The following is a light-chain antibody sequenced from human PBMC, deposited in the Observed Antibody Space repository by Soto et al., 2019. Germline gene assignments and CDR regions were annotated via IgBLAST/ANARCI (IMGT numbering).Light chain of an antibody. V-gene: IGLV2-14*01. J-gene: IGLJ2*01. CDR3: SSQTASATVL. CDR2: EVS. CDR1: SSDVGDFNY. Sequence: SVLTQPASVSGSPGQSITISCTGTSSDVGDFNYVSWYQQHPGKAPKLMIYEVSYRPSGVSNRFSGSRSGYTASLIISGLRPEDEADYYCSSQTASATVLFGGGTKLTVL.